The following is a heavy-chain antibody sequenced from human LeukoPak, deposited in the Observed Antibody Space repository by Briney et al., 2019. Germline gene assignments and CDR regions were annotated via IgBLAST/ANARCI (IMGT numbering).Heavy chain of an antibody. V-gene: IGHV3-7*05. D-gene: IGHD3-9*01. CDR1: GFTFSTYW. CDR2: INQDGSEK. Sequence: GGSLRLSCAASGFTFSTYWMGWVRQTPGKGLEWVANINQDGSEKYYVDSVKGRFTISRDNAKNSLYLHMNSLRAEDTAMYFCARDDWRSADYWGQGTLVTVSS. J-gene: IGHJ4*02. CDR3: ARDDWRSADY.